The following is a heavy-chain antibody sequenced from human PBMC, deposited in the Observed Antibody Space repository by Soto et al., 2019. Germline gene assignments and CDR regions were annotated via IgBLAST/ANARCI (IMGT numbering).Heavy chain of an antibody. CDR3: ASLTDPSSIAAAGTNDAFDI. Sequence: GESLKISCKGSGYSFTSYWISWVRKMPGKGLEWMGRIDPSDSYTNYSPSFQGHVTISADKSTSTAYLQWSSLKASDTAMYYCASLTDPSSIAAAGTNDAFDIWGQGTMVTVSS. V-gene: IGHV5-10-1*01. D-gene: IGHD6-13*01. CDR2: IDPSDSYT. CDR1: GYSFTSYW. J-gene: IGHJ3*02.